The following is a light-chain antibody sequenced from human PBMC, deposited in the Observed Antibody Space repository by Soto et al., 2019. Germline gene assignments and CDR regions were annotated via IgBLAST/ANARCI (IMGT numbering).Light chain of an antibody. V-gene: IGLV2-23*01. J-gene: IGLJ2*01. CDR3: CSYALSVSHVV. CDR2: EGT. Sequence: QLVLTQPAFVSGSPGQSITISCAGASSNVGGYNLVSWYRQHPDNAPHLLIYEGTKRPSGVSDRFTATKSGNTASLTISGLQAEDEGDYYCSYALSVSHVVFGGGTKVTVL. CDR1: SSNVGGYNL.